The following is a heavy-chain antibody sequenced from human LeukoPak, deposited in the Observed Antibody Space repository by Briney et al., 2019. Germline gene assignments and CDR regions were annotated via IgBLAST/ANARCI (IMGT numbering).Heavy chain of an antibody. Sequence: GSLRLSCAASGFTFSSYGMHWVRQAPGKGLEWVAIIWYDGSNKYYADSVKGRFTISRDNPKNTLYLQMNSLRAEDTAVYYCARASGSSGWYYFDYWGQGTLVTVSS. J-gene: IGHJ4*02. CDR2: IWYDGSNK. CDR1: GFTFSSYG. V-gene: IGHV3-33*01. D-gene: IGHD6-19*01. CDR3: ARASGSSGWYYFDY.